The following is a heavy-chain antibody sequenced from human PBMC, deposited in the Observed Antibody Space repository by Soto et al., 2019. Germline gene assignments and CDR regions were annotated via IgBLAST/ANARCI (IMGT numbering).Heavy chain of an antibody. CDR3: ASRDPGTSVDY. J-gene: IGHJ4*02. D-gene: IGHD1-7*01. CDR1: GGSFTSNNW. CDR2: IYRTGST. V-gene: IGHV4-4*02. Sequence: PSETLSLTCAVSGGSFTSNNWWTWVRQPPGQGLERIGEIYRTGSTNYNPADKSRVTISLDKSENQFSLKVSSLTAADTAVYYCASRDPGTSVDYWGQGTLVTVS.